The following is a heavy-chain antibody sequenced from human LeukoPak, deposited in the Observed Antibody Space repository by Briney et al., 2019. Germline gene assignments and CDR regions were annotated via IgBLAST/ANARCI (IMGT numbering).Heavy chain of an antibody. V-gene: IGHV3-21*01. J-gene: IGHJ4*02. CDR1: EFTFSSYS. Sequence: PGGSLRLSCAASEFTFSSYSMNWVRQAPGKGLEWVSSISSSSSYIYYADSVKGRFTISRDNAKNSLYLQMNSLRAEDTAVYYCARGSVMTTVTPADYWGQGTLVTVSS. CDR3: ARGSVMTTVTPADY. D-gene: IGHD4-17*01. CDR2: ISSSSSYI.